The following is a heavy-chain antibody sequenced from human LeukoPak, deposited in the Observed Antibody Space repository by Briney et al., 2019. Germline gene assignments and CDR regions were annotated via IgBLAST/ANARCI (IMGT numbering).Heavy chain of an antibody. Sequence: GGSLSLSCEASGFTFRDYYRSWIGRAPGKGLGGVYNIIIVGSTYYYPASVKGRFTISRDNAKNSLYLQMNSLRAEDTAAYYCARGIRGFWSGYYVVGSNYYYYYYMDVWGKGTTVTVSS. J-gene: IGHJ6*03. D-gene: IGHD3-3*01. CDR2: IIIVGSTY. CDR3: ARGIRGFWSGYYVVGSNYYYYYYMDV. V-gene: IGHV3-11*04. CDR1: GFTFRDYY.